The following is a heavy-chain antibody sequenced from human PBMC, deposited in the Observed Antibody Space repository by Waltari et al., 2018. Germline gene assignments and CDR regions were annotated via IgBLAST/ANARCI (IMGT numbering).Heavy chain of an antibody. CDR3: ARGSYDILTGYYYYYGMDV. V-gene: IGHV3-53*01. CDR1: GFTVSSDY. J-gene: IGHJ6*02. Sequence: EVQLVESGGGLIQPGGSLSLSCAASGFTVSSDYMSWVRQAPGTGLEWVSVIYSGGSTYYADSVKGRFTISRDNSKNTLYLQMNSLRAEDTAVYYCARGSYDILTGYYYYYGMDVWGQGTTVTVSS. CDR2: IYSGGST. D-gene: IGHD3-9*01.